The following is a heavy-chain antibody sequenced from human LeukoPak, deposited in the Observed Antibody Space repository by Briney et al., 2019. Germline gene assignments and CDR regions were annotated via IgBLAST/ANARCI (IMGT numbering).Heavy chain of an antibody. V-gene: IGHV1-69*13. Sequence: SVKVSCKASGGTFSSYAISWVRQAPGQGLEWMGGIIPIFGTANYAQKFQGRVTITADESTSTAYMELSSLRSEDTAVYYCARRGRARDGYNYRDWYFDLWGRGTLVTVSS. CDR1: GGTFSSYA. CDR3: ARRGRARDGYNYRDWYFDL. D-gene: IGHD5-24*01. CDR2: IIPIFGTA. J-gene: IGHJ2*01.